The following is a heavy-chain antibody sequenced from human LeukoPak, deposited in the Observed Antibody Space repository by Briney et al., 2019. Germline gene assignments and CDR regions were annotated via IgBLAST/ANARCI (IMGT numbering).Heavy chain of an antibody. Sequence: GGSLRLSCAASGFTGSNNYVSWVRQAPGMGLECVSAIHSSGATCYPDSVRGRFTISRDNAKNSLYLQMNSLRAEDTAVYYCARGSTYYDSSGQVPFDYWGQGTLVTVSS. D-gene: IGHD3-22*01. CDR3: ARGSTYYDSSGQVPFDY. CDR1: GFTGSNNY. CDR2: IHSSGAT. V-gene: IGHV3-53*01. J-gene: IGHJ4*02.